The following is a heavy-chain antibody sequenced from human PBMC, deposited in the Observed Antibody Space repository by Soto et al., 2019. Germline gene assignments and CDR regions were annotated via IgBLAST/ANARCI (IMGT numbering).Heavy chain of an antibody. CDR3: TTASYYDFWSGYSGYMDV. D-gene: IGHD3-3*01. CDR1: GFTFSNAW. V-gene: IGHV3-15*01. CDR2: IKSKTDGGTT. Sequence: EVQLVESGGGLVKPGGSLRLSCAASGFTFSNAWMSWVRQAPGKGLEWVGRIKSKTDGGTTDYAAPVKGRFTISRDDSKNTLYLQMNSLKTEDTAVYYCTTASYYDFWSGYSGYMDVWGKGTTVTVSS. J-gene: IGHJ6*03.